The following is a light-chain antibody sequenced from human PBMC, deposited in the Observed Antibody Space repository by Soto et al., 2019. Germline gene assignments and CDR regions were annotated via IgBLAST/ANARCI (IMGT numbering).Light chain of an antibody. V-gene: IGLV2-23*01. CDR1: SSDVGSYNH. Sequence: QSALTQPASVSGSPGQSITISCTGTSSDVGSYNHVSWYQQHPGKVPKLMIYEASERPSGVSNRFSGSKSGNTASLTISGLQAEDEAVYYCSSYASRVTVISGGGTKLTVL. CDR2: EAS. CDR3: SSYASRVTVI. J-gene: IGLJ2*01.